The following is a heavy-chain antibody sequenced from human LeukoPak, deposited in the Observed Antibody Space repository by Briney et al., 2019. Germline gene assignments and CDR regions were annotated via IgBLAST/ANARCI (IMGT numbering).Heavy chain of an antibody. J-gene: IGHJ4*02. CDR3: AKGGANAMPPSLFDY. CDR1: GFTFSTYA. V-gene: IGHV3-23*01. Sequence: GGSLRLSCAASGFTFSTYAMSWVRQAPGKGLGGVSAISGSGGRTKYADSVKGRFTIPRDNPKNTLYLQMNSLRAEDTAIYYCAKGGANAMPPSLFDYWGQGTLVTVSS. D-gene: IGHD2-2*01. CDR2: ISGSGGRT.